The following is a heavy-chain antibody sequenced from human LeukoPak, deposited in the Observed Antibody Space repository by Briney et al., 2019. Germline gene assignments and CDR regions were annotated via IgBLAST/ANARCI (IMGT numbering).Heavy chain of an antibody. V-gene: IGHV1-24*01. CDR3: ATDILPYYYDSSGSGAFDI. Sequence: ASVKVSCKVSGYTLTELSMHWVRQAPGKGLEWMGGFDPEDGETIYAQKFQGRVTMTEDTSTDTAYMELSSLRSEDTAVYYCATDILPYYYDSSGSGAFDIWGQGTMVTASS. CDR2: FDPEDGET. D-gene: IGHD3-22*01. CDR1: GYTLTELS. J-gene: IGHJ3*02.